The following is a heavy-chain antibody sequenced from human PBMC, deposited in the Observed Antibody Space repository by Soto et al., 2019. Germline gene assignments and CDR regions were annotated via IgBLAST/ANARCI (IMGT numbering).Heavy chain of an antibody. D-gene: IGHD2-21*02. CDR2: VYWDDDK. CDR1: GLSLSTIGEG. CDR3: VQTRCGGDCLQSYSSHSYYGLDV. V-gene: IGHV2-5*02. J-gene: IGHJ6*02. Sequence: QITLKESGPTLVKPTQTLTLTCTFSGLSLSTIGEGVGWIRQPPGKALEWLALVYWDDDKRYSPSLKSRLTITKHNSVNQEVLTMTNMGPVDTATYYCVQTRCGGDCLQSYSSHSYYGLDVWGQGTTVTVSS.